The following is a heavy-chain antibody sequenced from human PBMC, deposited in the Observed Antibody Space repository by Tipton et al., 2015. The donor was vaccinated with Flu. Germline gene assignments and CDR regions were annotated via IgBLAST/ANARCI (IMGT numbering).Heavy chain of an antibody. D-gene: IGHD1-26*01. CDR2: INHSGST. V-gene: IGHV4-34*01. CDR1: GGSFSGYY. J-gene: IGHJ3*02. Sequence: GSLRLPCAVYGGSFSGYYWSWIRQPPGKGLEWIGEINHSGSTNYNPSLKSRVTISVDTSKNQFSLKLSSVTAADTAVYYCARRGSGSYYRRSRGAFDIWGQGTMVTVSS. CDR3: ARRGSGSYYRRSRGAFDI.